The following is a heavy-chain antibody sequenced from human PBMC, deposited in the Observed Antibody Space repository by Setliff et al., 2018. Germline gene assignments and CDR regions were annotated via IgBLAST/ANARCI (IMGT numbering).Heavy chain of an antibody. Sequence: GGSLRLSCVVSGLTVSNDFMGWVRQAPGKGLEWVSVIYNIGETRYADSVKGRFTISRDKSKNTLYLHLSSLRVEDTATYYCARDRRGTNPWFDFWGQGTQVTVSS. J-gene: IGHJ5*01. CDR1: GLTVSNDF. V-gene: IGHV3-53*01. CDR3: ARDRRGTNPWFDF. CDR2: IYNIGET.